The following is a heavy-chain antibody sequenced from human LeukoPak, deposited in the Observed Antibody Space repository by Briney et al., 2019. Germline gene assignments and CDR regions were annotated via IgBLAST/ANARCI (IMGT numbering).Heavy chain of an antibody. J-gene: IGHJ4*02. D-gene: IGHD5-12*01. CDR1: GYTFTVYC. Sequence: ASVKVSCKASGYTFTVYCMHWVRQAPGKGLEWMGGFDPEDGETIYAQKFQGRVTMTEDTPTDTAYMELSSLRSEDTAVYYCAAGYGLFDYWGQGTLVTVSS. CDR3: AAGYGLFDY. CDR2: FDPEDGET. V-gene: IGHV1-24*01.